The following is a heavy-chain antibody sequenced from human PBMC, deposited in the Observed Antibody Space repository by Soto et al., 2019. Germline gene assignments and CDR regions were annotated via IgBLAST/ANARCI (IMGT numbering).Heavy chain of an antibody. Sequence: PSETLSLTCTVSGGSISSGGYYWSWIRQHPGKGLEWIGYIYYGGSTYYNPSLKSRVTISVDTSKNQFSLKLSSVTAADTAVYYCARGEYYDFWSGYSPNHNWFDPWGQGTLVTVSS. V-gene: IGHV4-31*03. CDR3: ARGEYYDFWSGYSPNHNWFDP. CDR2: IYYGGST. D-gene: IGHD3-3*01. J-gene: IGHJ5*02. CDR1: GGSISSGGYY.